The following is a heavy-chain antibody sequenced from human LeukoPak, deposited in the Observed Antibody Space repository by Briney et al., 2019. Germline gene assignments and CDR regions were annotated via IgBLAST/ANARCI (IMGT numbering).Heavy chain of an antibody. CDR2: ISGSGGST. J-gene: IGHJ4*02. D-gene: IGHD2-2*01. Sequence: GGSLRLSCAASGFTFSNSALSWVRQAPGKGLEWVSDISGSGGSTYYADSVKGRFTISRDNSKNTLYLQMNSLRAEDTAVYYCSKWKAIVLVPAARSPIDYWGQGTLVTVSS. V-gene: IGHV3-23*01. CDR1: GFTFSNSA. CDR3: SKWKAIVLVPAARSPIDY.